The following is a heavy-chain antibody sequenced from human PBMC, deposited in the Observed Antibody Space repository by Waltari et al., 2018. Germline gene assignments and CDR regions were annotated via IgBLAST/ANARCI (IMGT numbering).Heavy chain of an antibody. D-gene: IGHD5-12*01. CDR1: GGSISSHY. V-gene: IGHV4-59*11. CDR3: ARDLRYSGYDYGRYGMDV. J-gene: IGHJ6*02. Sequence: QVQLQESGPGLVKPSETLSLTCTVSGGSISSHYWSWIRQPPGKGLEWIGYIYHSGSTNYNPSLKSRVTISVDTSKNQFSLKLSSVTAADTAVYYCARDLRYSGYDYGRYGMDVWGQGTTVTVSS. CDR2: IYHSGST.